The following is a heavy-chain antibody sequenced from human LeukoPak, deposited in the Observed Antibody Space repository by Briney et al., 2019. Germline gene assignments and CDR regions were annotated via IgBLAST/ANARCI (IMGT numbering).Heavy chain of an antibody. CDR1: GYTFTKYG. D-gene: IGHD4-17*01. V-gene: IGHV1-18*01. CDR2: ISTYNGNT. CDR3: ARGDDYGDYWGLY. Sequence: ASVKVSCKASGYTFTKYGITWVRQAPGQGLEWMGWISTYNGNTNYAQKLQGRVTMTTDTSTSTAYMELRSLISDDAAVYYCARGDDYGDYWGLYWGQGTLVTVSS. J-gene: IGHJ4*02.